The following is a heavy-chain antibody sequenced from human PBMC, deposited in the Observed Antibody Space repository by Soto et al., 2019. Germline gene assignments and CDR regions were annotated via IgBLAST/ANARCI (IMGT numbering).Heavy chain of an antibody. CDR2: IIPIFGTA. Sequence: SVKVSCKASGGTFSSYAISWVRKAPGQGLEWMGGIIPIFGTANYAQKFQGRVTITADESTSTAYMELSSLRSEDTAVYYCASSIVVAGNYYYYGMDVWGQGTTVPVSP. CDR1: GGTFSSYA. D-gene: IGHD6-19*01. V-gene: IGHV1-69*13. J-gene: IGHJ6*01. CDR3: ASSIVVAGNYYYYGMDV.